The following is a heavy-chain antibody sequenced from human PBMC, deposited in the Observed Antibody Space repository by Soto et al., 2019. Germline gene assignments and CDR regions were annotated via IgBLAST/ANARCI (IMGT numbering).Heavy chain of an antibody. CDR3: ARGLIVGATPELDY. CDR1: GGSFSGNY. Sequence: QVQLQQWGAGLLKPSETLSLTCAVYGGSFSGNYWNWIRQPPGKGLEWIGEINHSGSTNYNPYLKIRVTISVDTSKNQFSLKLSSVTAADTAVYFWARGLIVGATPELDYWGQGTLVTVSS. D-gene: IGHD1-26*01. CDR2: INHSGST. V-gene: IGHV4-34*01. J-gene: IGHJ4*02.